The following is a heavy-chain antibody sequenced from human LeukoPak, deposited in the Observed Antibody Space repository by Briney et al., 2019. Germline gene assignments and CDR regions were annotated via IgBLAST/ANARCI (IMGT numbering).Heavy chain of an antibody. V-gene: IGHV7-4-1*02. CDR3: ARGDIVVVVAAMNEYFQH. Sequence: GASVKVSRKASGYTFTSYAMNWVRQAPGQGLEWMGWINTNTGNPTYAQGFTGRFVFSLDTSVSTAYLQISSLKAEDTAVYYCARGDIVVVVAAMNEYFQHWGQGTLVTVSS. D-gene: IGHD2-15*01. J-gene: IGHJ1*01. CDR1: GYTFTSYA. CDR2: INTNTGNP.